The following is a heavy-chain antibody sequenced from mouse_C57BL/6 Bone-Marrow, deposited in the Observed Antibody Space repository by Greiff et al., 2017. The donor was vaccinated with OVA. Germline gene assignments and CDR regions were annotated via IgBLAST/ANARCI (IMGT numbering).Heavy chain of an antibody. Sequence: VQLKESGGGLVKPGGSLKLSCAASGFTFSSYAMSWVRQTPEKRLEWVATISDGGSYTYYPDNVKGRFTISIDNAKNNMYLRMSHLKAEDTAMYYCERDEADWYFDVWGTGTTVTVSS. CDR1: GFTFSSYA. V-gene: IGHV5-4*01. CDR2: ISDGGSYT. J-gene: IGHJ1*03. D-gene: IGHD3-2*02. CDR3: ERDEADWYFDV.